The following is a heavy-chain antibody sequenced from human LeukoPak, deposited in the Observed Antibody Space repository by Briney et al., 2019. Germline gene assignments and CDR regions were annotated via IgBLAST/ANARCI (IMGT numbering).Heavy chain of an antibody. Sequence: GGSLRLSCAASGFTFSSYAMHWVRQAPGKGLEWVAVISYDGSNKYYADSVKGRFTISRDNSKNTLYLQMNSLRAEDTAVYHCARAYYDILTGYYDYWGQGTLVTVSS. CDR2: ISYDGSNK. CDR3: ARAYYDILTGYYDY. D-gene: IGHD3-9*01. V-gene: IGHV3-30-3*01. J-gene: IGHJ4*02. CDR1: GFTFSSYA.